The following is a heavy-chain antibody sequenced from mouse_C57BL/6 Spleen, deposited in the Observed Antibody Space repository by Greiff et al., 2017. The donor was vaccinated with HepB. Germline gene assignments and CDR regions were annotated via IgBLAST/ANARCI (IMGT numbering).Heavy chain of an antibody. CDR3: EREASYYGNDGYAMDD. V-gene: IGHV1-26*01. D-gene: IGHD2-9*01. J-gene: IGHJ4*01. Sequence: EVQLQQSGPELVKPGASVKISCKASGYTFTDYYMNWVKQSHGKSLEWIGDINPNNGGTSYNQKFKGKATLTVDKSSSTAYMELRSLTSEDTAVYYCEREASYYGNDGYAMDDWGQGTSDTVSS. CDR1: GYTFTDYY. CDR2: INPNNGGT.